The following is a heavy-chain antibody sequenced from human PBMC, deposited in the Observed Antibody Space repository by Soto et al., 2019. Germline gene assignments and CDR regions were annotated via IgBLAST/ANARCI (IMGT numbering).Heavy chain of an antibody. CDR2: ISSSSSTI. J-gene: IGHJ3*02. CDR3: ARGPILELELPLSSDAFDI. Sequence: EVQLVESGGGLVQPGGSLRLSCAASGFTFSSYSMNWVRQAPGKGLEWVSYISSSSSTIYYADSVKGRFTISRDNAKNSLYLQMNSLRAEDTAVYYCARGPILELELPLSSDAFDIWGQGTMVTVSS. D-gene: IGHD1-7*01. V-gene: IGHV3-48*01. CDR1: GFTFSSYS.